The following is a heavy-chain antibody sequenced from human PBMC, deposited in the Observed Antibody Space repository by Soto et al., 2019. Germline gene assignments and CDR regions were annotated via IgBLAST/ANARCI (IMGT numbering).Heavy chain of an antibody. D-gene: IGHD2-21*02. CDR2: IGRRSDI. CDR3: AREETAWPLAYGLDV. Sequence: GGSLRLSCEASGFSFSTYSMHWVRQAPGKGLEWVSSIGRRSDIYYADSVKGRFTISRGNAKNSVSLQMNSLRDEDTAVYYCAREETAWPLAYGLDVWGQGTTVTVSS. CDR1: GFSFSTYS. V-gene: IGHV3-21*01. J-gene: IGHJ6*02.